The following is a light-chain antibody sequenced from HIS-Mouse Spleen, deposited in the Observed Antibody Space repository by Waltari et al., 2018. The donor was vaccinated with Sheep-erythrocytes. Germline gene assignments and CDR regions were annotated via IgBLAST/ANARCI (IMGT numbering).Light chain of an antibody. Sequence: QSALTQPRSVSGSPGQSVTISCTGTSSDVGGYNYVSWYQQHPGKAPKLMFYDVSKRPSGFPDPFSGSKSVNTASLTISGLQAEDEADYYCCSYAGSYNHVFATGTKVTVL. CDR1: SSDVGGYNY. CDR3: CSYAGSYNHV. V-gene: IGLV2-11*01. J-gene: IGLJ1*01. CDR2: DVS.